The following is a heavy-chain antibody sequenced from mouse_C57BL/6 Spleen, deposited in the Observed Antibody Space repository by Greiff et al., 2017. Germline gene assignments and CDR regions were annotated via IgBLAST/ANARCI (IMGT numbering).Heavy chain of an antibody. J-gene: IGHJ2*01. CDR1: GYTFTSYW. V-gene: IGHV1-52*01. CDR3: ARSGDINGCD. CDR2: IDPSDSEP. Sequence: QVQLQQPGAELVRPGSSVKLSCKASGYTFTSYWMHWVKQRPIQGLEWIGNIDPSDSEPHYNQKFKDKATLTVDKSSSTAYMQLSSLTSEDSAVYYCARSGDINGCDWGQGTTLTVSS. D-gene: IGHD1-1*01.